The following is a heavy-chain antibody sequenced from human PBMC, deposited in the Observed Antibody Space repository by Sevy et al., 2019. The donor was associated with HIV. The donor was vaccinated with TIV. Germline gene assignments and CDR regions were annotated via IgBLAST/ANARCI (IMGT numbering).Heavy chain of an antibody. CDR1: GYTFTGYY. D-gene: IGHD6-19*01. Sequence: ASVKVSCKASGYTFTGYYMHWVRQAPGQGLEWMGRINPNSGGTNYAQKFQGRVTMTRDTSISTAYMELSRLRSDDTAVYYCAKVMRIAVAGNWFDPWGQGTLVTVSS. CDR2: INPNSGGT. J-gene: IGHJ5*02. CDR3: AKVMRIAVAGNWFDP. V-gene: IGHV1-2*06.